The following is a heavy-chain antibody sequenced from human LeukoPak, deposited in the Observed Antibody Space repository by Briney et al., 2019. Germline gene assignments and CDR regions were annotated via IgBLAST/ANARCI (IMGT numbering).Heavy chain of an antibody. CDR1: GGTFSSYA. Sequence: ASVKVSCKASGGTFSSYAISWVRQAPGQGLEWMGGIIPIFGTANYAQKFQGRVTITADESTSTAYMELSSLRSEDTAVYYCARGGFLEWSVGYFDYWGQGTLATVSS. J-gene: IGHJ4*02. CDR2: IIPIFGTA. V-gene: IGHV1-69*13. CDR3: ARGGFLEWSVGYFDY. D-gene: IGHD3-3*01.